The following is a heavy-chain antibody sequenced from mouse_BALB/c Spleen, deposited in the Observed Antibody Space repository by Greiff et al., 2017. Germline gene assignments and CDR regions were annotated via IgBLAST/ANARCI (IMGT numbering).Heavy chain of an antibody. D-gene: IGHD1-1*01. CDR3: ARVEGFAY. J-gene: IGHJ3*01. Sequence: QVQLQQSGAELARPGASVKLSCKASGYTFTDYYINWVKQRTGQGLEWIGEIYPGSGNTYYNEKFKGKATLTADKSSSTAYMQLSSLTSEDSAVYFCARVEGFAYWGQGTLVTVSA. CDR2: IYPGSGNT. CDR1: GYTFTDYY. V-gene: IGHV1-77*01.